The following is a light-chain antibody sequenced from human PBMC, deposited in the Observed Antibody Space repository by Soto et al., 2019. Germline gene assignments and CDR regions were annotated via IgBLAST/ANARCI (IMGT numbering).Light chain of an antibody. J-gene: IGLJ3*02. Sequence: QSVLTQPPSVSAAPGQRGTISCSGGSSNIGKNFVAWYQQFPGTAPKLLIYDNNKRPSGIPDRFSGSKSGTSATLGITGLQTGDEADYYCGTWDNSLSAGVFGGGTKLTVL. V-gene: IGLV1-51*01. CDR1: SSNIGKNF. CDR2: DNN. CDR3: GTWDNSLSAGV.